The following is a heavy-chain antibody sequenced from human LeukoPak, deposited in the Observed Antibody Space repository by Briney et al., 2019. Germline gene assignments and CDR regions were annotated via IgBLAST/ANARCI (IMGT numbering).Heavy chain of an antibody. Sequence: SETLSLTCAVSGGSIRSGGYSWSWLRQPPGKGLEWIGYIYHSGSTYYNASLKSRVTISVDRSKNQFSLKLSSVTAADTAVYYCARGVAGSPAFDYWGQGTLVTVSS. D-gene: IGHD6-19*01. CDR1: GGSIRSGGYS. CDR2: IYHSGST. J-gene: IGHJ4*02. V-gene: IGHV4-30-2*01. CDR3: ARGVAGSPAFDY.